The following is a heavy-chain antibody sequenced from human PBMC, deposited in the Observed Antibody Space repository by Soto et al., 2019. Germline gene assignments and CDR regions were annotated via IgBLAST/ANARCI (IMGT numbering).Heavy chain of an antibody. CDR2: IYPGDSDT. V-gene: IGHV5-51*01. CDR1: GYSFTSYW. Sequence: RGESLKISCKGSGYSFTSYWIGWVRQMPGKGLEWMGIIYPGDSDTRYSPSFQGQVTISADKSISTAYLQWSSLKASDTAMYYCARYTGSSPRDYYYGMDVWGQGTTVTVSS. CDR3: ARYTGSSPRDYYYGMDV. J-gene: IGHJ6*02. D-gene: IGHD6-6*01.